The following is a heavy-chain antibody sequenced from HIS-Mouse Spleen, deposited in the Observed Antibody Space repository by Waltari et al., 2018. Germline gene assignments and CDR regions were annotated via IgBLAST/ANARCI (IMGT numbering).Heavy chain of an antibody. CDR3: ARITVWSGYYHHWYFDL. CDR1: GFSLSNARMG. J-gene: IGHJ2*01. D-gene: IGHD3-3*01. V-gene: IGHV2-26*01. Sequence: QVTLKESGPVLVKPTETLTLTCTVSGFSLSNARMGVSWIRQPPGKALEWLAHIFSNDEKSYSTSLKASLTISKDTSKSQVVLTMTNMDPVDTATYYCARITVWSGYYHHWYFDLWGRGTLVTVSS. CDR2: IFSNDEK.